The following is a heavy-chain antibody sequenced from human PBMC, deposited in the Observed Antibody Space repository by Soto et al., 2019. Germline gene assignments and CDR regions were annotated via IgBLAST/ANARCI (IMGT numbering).Heavy chain of an antibody. CDR1: GFPFGGYS. J-gene: IGHJ4*02. Sequence: EVQLVESGGGLVQPGRSLKLSCVASGFPFGGYSMHWVRQAPGKGLEWVSAINWNSDTIGYADSVKGRFTISRDNAKNYLYLQMNSLRPEDTALYYCAKDLRHCSGPDCYWGQGTLVIVSS. D-gene: IGHD2-15*01. CDR2: INWNSDTI. CDR3: AKDLRHCSGPDCY. V-gene: IGHV3-9*01.